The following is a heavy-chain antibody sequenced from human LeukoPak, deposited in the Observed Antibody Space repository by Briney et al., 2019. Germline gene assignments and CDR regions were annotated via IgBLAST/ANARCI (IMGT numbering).Heavy chain of an antibody. CDR2: IIPIFGTA. Sequence: SVKVSCKASGGTFSSYAISWVRQAPGQGLEWMGRIIPIFGTANYAQKFQGRVTITTDESSSTAYMELSSLRSEDTAVYYCARDPDSSGIFDYWGQGTLVTVSS. J-gene: IGHJ4*02. CDR3: ARDPDSSGIFDY. D-gene: IGHD3-22*01. V-gene: IGHV1-69*05. CDR1: GGTFSSYA.